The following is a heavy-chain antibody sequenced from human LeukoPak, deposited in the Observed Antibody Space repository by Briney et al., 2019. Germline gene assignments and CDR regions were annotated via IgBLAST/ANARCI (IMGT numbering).Heavy chain of an antibody. V-gene: IGHV3-53*01. CDR2: IYSGGST. D-gene: IGHD3-22*01. CDR3: ARRAGDYSHPYDY. Sequence: GRSPSPSCTVSGFTVRTNSMSWVRQTPRKGLEWVSFIYSGGSTPSSNSSKGRFSISRDNSKNTLYLRMNSLRAEDTAVYYCARRAGDYSHPYDYWGQGTLVTVSS. CDR1: GFTVRTNS. J-gene: IGHJ4*02.